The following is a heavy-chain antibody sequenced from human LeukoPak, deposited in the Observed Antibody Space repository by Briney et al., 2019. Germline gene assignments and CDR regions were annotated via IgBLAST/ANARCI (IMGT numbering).Heavy chain of an antibody. CDR3: ARVWTATTPDY. J-gene: IGHJ4*02. Sequence: PGGSLRLSCAASGLTFGNYALSWVRQAPGKGLEWVSGISHSGANTYYSDSVKGRFTISRDNSKNTLYLQMSSLRAEDTAMYYCARVWTATTPDYWGQGTLVTVSS. CDR1: GLTFGNYA. V-gene: IGHV3-23*01. D-gene: IGHD4-17*01. CDR2: ISHSGANT.